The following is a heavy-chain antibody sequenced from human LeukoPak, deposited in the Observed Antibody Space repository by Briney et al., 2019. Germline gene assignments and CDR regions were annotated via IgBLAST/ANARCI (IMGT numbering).Heavy chain of an antibody. J-gene: IGHJ4*02. Sequence: GGSLRLSCAASGFTFSSYGMHWVRQAPGKGLEWVAVISYDGSNKYYADSVKGRFTISRDNSKNTLYLQMNSLRAEDTAVYYCAKSDFDWSNWGLGYWGQGTLVTVSS. CDR3: AKSDFDWSNWGLGY. CDR2: ISYDGSNK. V-gene: IGHV3-30*18. D-gene: IGHD3-9*01. CDR1: GFTFSSYG.